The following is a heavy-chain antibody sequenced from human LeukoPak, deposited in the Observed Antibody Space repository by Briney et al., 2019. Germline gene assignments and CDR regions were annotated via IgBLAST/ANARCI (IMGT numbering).Heavy chain of an antibody. D-gene: IGHD4-11*01. CDR1: GYTFTSYG. CDR2: ISAYNGNT. Sequence: ASVKVSCKASGYTFTSYGISWVRQAPGQGLEWMGWISAYNGNTNYAQKLQGRVTMTTDTSTSTAYMELRSLRSEDTAVYYCARDGLGLQRTYYYYYMDVWGKGTTVTVSS. J-gene: IGHJ6*03. V-gene: IGHV1-18*01. CDR3: ARDGLGLQRTYYYYYMDV.